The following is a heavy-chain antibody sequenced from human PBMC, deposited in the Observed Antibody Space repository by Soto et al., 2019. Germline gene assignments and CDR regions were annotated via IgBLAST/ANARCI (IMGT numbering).Heavy chain of an antibody. D-gene: IGHD2-15*01. CDR3: VRGGGGGLFDP. V-gene: IGHV3-11*06. CDR2: ISPGSRYP. CDR1: GFTFGDSY. J-gene: IGHJ5*02. Sequence: QVQLVESGGGLVPPGGSLRLSCAGSGFTFGDSYMSWIRQAPGKGLEWLSYISPGSRYPAYADSVKGRFTISRDNAKRSMYMQMMSLTAADTAIYYCVRGGGGGLFDPWGQGTMVTVSS.